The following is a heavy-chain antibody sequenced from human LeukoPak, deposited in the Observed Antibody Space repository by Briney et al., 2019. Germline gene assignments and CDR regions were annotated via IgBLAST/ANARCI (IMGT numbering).Heavy chain of an antibody. CDR2: IWYDGSNK. CDR1: GFTFSSYG. CDR3: ARAESTWYSGLDY. J-gene: IGHJ4*02. Sequence: GGSLRLSCAASGFTFSSYGMHWVRQAPGKGLEWVAIIWYDGSNKYYADSVKGRFTISRDNSKNTLYLQMNGLRAEDTAVYYCARAESTWYSGLDYWGQGTMVTVSS. V-gene: IGHV3-33*01. D-gene: IGHD6-13*01.